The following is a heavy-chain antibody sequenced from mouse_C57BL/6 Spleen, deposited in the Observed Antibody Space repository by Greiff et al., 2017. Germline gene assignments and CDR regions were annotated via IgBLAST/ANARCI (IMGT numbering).Heavy chain of an antibody. V-gene: IGHV5-17*01. CDR3: ARRVTSRYFGG. Sequence: EVQGVESGGGLVKPGGSLKLSCAASGFTFSDYGMHWVRQAPEKGLEWVAYISSGSSTIYYADTVKGRFTISRDNAKNTLFLQMTSLRSEDKAMSYCARRVTSRYFGGWGTGTTVTVSS. CDR1: GFTFSDYG. J-gene: IGHJ1*03. CDR2: ISSGSSTI. D-gene: IGHD2-2*01.